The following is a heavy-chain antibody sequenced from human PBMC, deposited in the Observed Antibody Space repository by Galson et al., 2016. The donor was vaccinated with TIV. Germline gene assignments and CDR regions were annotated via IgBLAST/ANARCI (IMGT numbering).Heavy chain of an antibody. CDR1: DYW. D-gene: IGHD5-12*01. CDR2: IYPRDSDT. Sequence: QSGAEVKKPGESLNISCKGSDYWVAWVRQKPGRGPEYMGVIYPRDSDTRYSPSFEGQVTLSVDKSFTTAYLQSTSLKSSDRAIYFWAAWRPGGCLDPWGQGTQVIVSS. J-gene: IGHJ5*02. V-gene: IGHV5-51*03. CDR3: AAWRPGGCLDP.